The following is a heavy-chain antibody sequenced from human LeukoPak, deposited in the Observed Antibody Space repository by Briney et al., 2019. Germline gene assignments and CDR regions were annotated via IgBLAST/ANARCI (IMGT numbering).Heavy chain of an antibody. D-gene: IGHD6-13*01. J-gene: IGHJ4*02. CDR2: ISSNGGST. CDR3: VKGVWGYSSSWYDY. V-gene: IGHV3-64D*06. CDR1: GFTFSSYA. Sequence: PGGSLRLSCSASGFTFSSYAMHWVRQAPGKGLEYVSAISSNGGSTYYADSVKGGFTISRDNSKNTLYLQMSSLRAGDTAVYYCVKGVWGYSSSWYDYWGQGTLVTVSS.